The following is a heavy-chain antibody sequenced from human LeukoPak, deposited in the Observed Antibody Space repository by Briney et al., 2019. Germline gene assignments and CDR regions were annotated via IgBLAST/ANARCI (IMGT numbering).Heavy chain of an antibody. CDR1: GGTFSSYA. D-gene: IGHD1-1*01. Sequence: SVKVSCKASGGTFSSYAISWVRQAPGQGLEWMGGIIPIFGTANYAQKFQGRVTITADESTSTAYMELSSLRSEDTAVYYCARAPELVHGDIDYWGQGTLVTVSS. V-gene: IGHV1-69*13. CDR2: IIPIFGTA. J-gene: IGHJ4*02. CDR3: ARAPELVHGDIDY.